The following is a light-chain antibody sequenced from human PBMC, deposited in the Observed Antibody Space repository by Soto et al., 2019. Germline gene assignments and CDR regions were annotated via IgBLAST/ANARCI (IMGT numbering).Light chain of an antibody. J-gene: IGKJ1*01. CDR1: QSVSSSY. CDR2: GAS. Sequence: EIVLTQSPGTLSLSPGERATLSCRASQSVSSSYLAWYQQKPGQAPRLLIYGASSRATGIPDRFSGSGSGTDFTLTISRLEPEDFAGYYCQQYGSSLWTFGKGTKVEIK. V-gene: IGKV3-20*01. CDR3: QQYGSSLWT.